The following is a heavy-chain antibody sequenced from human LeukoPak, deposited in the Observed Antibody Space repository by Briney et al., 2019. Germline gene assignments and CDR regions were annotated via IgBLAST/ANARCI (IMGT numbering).Heavy chain of an antibody. Sequence: GGSLRLSCAASGFTFSSHAMHWVRQAPGKGLEWVAVIAYDGSNTYYADSVKGRFTISRDNSKNTLYLQMNSLRAEDTAVYYCAKDRYYGSGSAPGGFDYWGQGTLVTVSS. D-gene: IGHD3-10*01. J-gene: IGHJ4*02. CDR2: IAYDGSNT. CDR3: AKDRYYGSGSAPGGFDY. CDR1: GFTFSSHA. V-gene: IGHV3-30-3*01.